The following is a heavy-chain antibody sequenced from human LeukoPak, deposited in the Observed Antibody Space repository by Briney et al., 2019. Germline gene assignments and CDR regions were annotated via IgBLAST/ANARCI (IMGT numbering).Heavy chain of an antibody. CDR3: AKAASGNWNDVSDY. CDR2: ISGRGVST. J-gene: IGHJ4*02. D-gene: IGHD1-20*01. CDR1: GFTFSTYA. V-gene: IGHV3-23*01. Sequence: GGSLRLSCAASGFTFSTYAMSWVRQAPGKGLEWVSAISGRGVSTSYADSVRGRFTISRDNSKNTLYLQMNSLRAEDAAVYYCAKAASGNWNDVSDYWGQGTLVTVSS.